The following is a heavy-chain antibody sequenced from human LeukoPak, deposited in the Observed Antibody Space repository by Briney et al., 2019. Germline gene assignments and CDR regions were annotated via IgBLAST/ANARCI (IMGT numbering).Heavy chain of an antibody. D-gene: IGHD3-22*01. CDR2: IKQDGSEK. Sequence: GGSLRLSCAASGFTFNSYWMSWVRQAPGKGLEWVANIKQDGSEKYYVDSVKGRFTISRDNAKNSLYLQMNSLRAEDTAVYYCAREGGYDSSGYYYLLYYGMDVWGQGTTVTVSS. J-gene: IGHJ6*02. CDR1: GFTFNSYW. CDR3: AREGGYDSSGYYYLLYYGMDV. V-gene: IGHV3-7*01.